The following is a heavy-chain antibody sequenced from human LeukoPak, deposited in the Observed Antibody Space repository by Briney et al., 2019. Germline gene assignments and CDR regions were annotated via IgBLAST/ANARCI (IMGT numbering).Heavy chain of an antibody. V-gene: IGHV4-39*01. J-gene: IGHJ6*02. Sequence: SETLSLTCNVSGGSISSSSYYWGWIRQPPGKGLEWIGSSYYSGSTYYNPSLKSRVTISVDTSKNQFSLKLSSVTAADTAVYYCARHVGYSSSWYAGGMDVWGQGTTVTVSS. CDR1: GGSISSSSYY. D-gene: IGHD6-13*01. CDR2: SYYSGST. CDR3: ARHVGYSSSWYAGGMDV.